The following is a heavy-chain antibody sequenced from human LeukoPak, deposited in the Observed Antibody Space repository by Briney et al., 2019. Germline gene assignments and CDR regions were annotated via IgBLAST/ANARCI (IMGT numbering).Heavy chain of an antibody. D-gene: IGHD1-26*01. J-gene: IGHJ4*02. CDR3: AKDMRVGATRGGYFDY. CDR1: GFTFSDYY. V-gene: IGHV3-11*01. Sequence: GGSLRLSCAASGFTFSDYYMSWIRQAPGKGLEWVSYISSSGSTIYYADSVKGRFTISRDNSKNTLYLQMNSLRAEDTAVYYCAKDMRVGATRGGYFDYWGQGTLVTVSS. CDR2: ISSSGSTI.